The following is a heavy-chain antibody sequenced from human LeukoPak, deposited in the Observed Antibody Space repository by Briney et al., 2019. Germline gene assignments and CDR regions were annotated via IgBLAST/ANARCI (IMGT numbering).Heavy chain of an antibody. CDR3: ARSPGGVNNWFDP. D-gene: IGHD2-8*01. CDR1: GGSISSSSYY. Sequence: TSETLSLTCTVSGGSISSSSYYWGWIRQPPGKGLEWIGSIYYSGSTYYNPSLKSRLTISIDTSNNQFSLKLNSVTAADTAVYYCARSPGGVNNWFDPWGQGTLVTVSS. J-gene: IGHJ5*02. CDR2: IYYSGST. V-gene: IGHV4-39*07.